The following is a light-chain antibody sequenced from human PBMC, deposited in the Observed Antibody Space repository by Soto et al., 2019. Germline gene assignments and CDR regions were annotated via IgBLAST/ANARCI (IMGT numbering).Light chain of an antibody. V-gene: IGLV1-51*01. CDR2: DNY. CDR3: GTWDTSLSAVV. J-gene: IGLJ2*01. CDR1: SSNIGKNY. Sequence: QSVLTQPPSVSAAPGQKVTISCSGSSSNIGKNYVSWYQQLPGTAPKLLIYDNYKRPSGIPDRFSGSKSGTSGTLAITGLQTGDEADYYCGTWDTSLSAVVFGGGTKLTVL.